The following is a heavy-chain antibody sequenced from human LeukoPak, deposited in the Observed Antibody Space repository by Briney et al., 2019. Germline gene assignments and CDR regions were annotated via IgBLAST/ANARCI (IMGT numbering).Heavy chain of an antibody. V-gene: IGHV3-30*02. CDR3: ASSRSTSLGGAVYYYAMDV. J-gene: IGHJ6*02. D-gene: IGHD3-22*01. CDR1: GITFSSYG. Sequence: GGSLRLSCAASGITFSSYGMHWVRQAPGKGLEWVTFIRYDGSNKYYADSVKGRFTVSRDNSKNTLYLQMNSLRAEDTAVYYCASSRSTSLGGAVYYYAMDVWGQGTTVTVSS. CDR2: IRYDGSNK.